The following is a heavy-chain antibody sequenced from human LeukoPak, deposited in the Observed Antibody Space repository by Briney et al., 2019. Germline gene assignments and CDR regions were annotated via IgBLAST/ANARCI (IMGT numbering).Heavy chain of an antibody. J-gene: IGHJ4*02. CDR1: GFTFSSYW. V-gene: IGHV3-74*01. D-gene: IGHD3-22*01. Sequence: GGSLRLSCAASGFTFSSYWMSWVRQAPGKGLVWVSRINSDGSSTNYADSVKGRFTTSRDNAKNSLFLQMNSLRAEDTAVYYCARGWVLLWGQGTLVTVSS. CDR2: INSDGSST. CDR3: ARGWVLL.